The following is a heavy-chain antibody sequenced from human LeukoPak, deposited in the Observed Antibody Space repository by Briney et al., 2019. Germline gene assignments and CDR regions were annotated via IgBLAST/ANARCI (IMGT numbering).Heavy chain of an antibody. D-gene: IGHD6-13*01. Sequence: GGSLRLSCAASGFTFSSYAMSWVRQAPGKGLEWVSAISGSGGSTYYADSVKGRFTISRDNSKNTLYLQMNSLRAEDTAVYYCAKDGLGGSSSWYYPFDYWGQGTLVTVSS. CDR1: GFTFSSYA. J-gene: IGHJ4*02. CDR2: ISGSGGST. V-gene: IGHV3-23*01. CDR3: AKDGLGGSSSWYYPFDY.